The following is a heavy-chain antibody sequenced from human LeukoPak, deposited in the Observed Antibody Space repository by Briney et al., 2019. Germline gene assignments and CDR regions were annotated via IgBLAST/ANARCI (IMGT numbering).Heavy chain of an antibody. V-gene: IGHV1-24*01. CDR1: GYTLTELS. CDR3: ATGQTYGTVTFDY. J-gene: IGHJ4*02. Sequence: ASVKVSCKVSGYTLTELSMHWVRQAPGKGLEWMGGFDPEDGETIYAQKLQGRVTMTEDTSTDTAYMELSSLRSEDTVVSYCATGQTYGTVTFDYWGQGTLVTVSS. CDR2: FDPEDGET. D-gene: IGHD4-17*01.